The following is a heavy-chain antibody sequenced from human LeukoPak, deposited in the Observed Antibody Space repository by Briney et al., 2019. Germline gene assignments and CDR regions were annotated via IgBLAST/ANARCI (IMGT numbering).Heavy chain of an antibody. V-gene: IGHV4-34*01. Sequence: SETLSLTCAVYGGSFSGYYWSWIRQPPGKGLEWIGEINHSGSTNYNPSLKSRVTISVDTSKNQFSLKLSSVTAADTAVYYCARSSIASYDYWGQGTLVTVSS. J-gene: IGHJ4*02. D-gene: IGHD3-10*01. CDR1: GGSFSGYY. CDR2: INHSGST. CDR3: ARSSIASYDY.